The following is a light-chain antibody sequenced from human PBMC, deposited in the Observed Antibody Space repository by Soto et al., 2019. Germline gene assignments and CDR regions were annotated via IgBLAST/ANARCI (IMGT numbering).Light chain of an antibody. CDR2: RNN. CDR1: SSNIEKNS. Sequence: QSVLTQPPSASGTPGQRVTISCSGRSSNIEKNSVNWYQQFPGTAPKLLIYRNNQRPSGVPDRFSGSKSGTSASLAISGLRSEDEADYYCQSYDSTLSARYVFGTGTKLTVL. J-gene: IGLJ1*01. V-gene: IGLV1-44*01. CDR3: QSYDSTLSARYV.